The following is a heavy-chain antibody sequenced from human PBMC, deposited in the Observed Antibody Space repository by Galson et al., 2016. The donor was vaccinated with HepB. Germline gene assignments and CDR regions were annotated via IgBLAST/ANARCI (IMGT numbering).Heavy chain of an antibody. CDR2: IYKTGST. CDR3: ARGVTGTPHFDF. Sequence: SETLSLTCTVSGGSISSYFWSWIRQPPGKGLEWIGCIYKTGSTNSSPSLNSRVTLSVDTSKNQFSLKLGSVTAADTAVYYGARGVTGTPHFDFWGQGALVTVSS. J-gene: IGHJ4*02. V-gene: IGHV4-59*01. D-gene: IGHD2-21*02. CDR1: GGSISSYF.